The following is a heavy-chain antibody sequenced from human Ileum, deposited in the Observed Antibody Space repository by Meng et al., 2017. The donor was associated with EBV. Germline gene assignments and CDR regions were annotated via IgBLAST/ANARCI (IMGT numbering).Heavy chain of an antibody. CDR3: ARNVPGTSAYYD. D-gene: IGHD3-22*01. CDR1: GYSISSTNW. V-gene: IGHV4-28*01. CDR2: IYYSGST. Sequence: QVQAQEAGPGLVTPSDTLSLTCAVSGYSISSTNWWGWIRQPPGKGLEWIGYIYYSGSTSYNPSLKSRVTMSVDTSKNQFSLNLNSVTAVDTAVYYCARNVPGTSAYYDWGQGTLVTVSS. J-gene: IGHJ4*02.